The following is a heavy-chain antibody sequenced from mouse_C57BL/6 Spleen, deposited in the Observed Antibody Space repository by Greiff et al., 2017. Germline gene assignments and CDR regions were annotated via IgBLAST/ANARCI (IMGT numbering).Heavy chain of an antibody. V-gene: IGHV1-82*01. D-gene: IGHD2-5*01. CDR2: IYPGDGDT. CDR3: ARPYYSNYLFDD. Sequence: QVQLQQSGPELVKPGASVKISCKASGYAFSSSWMNWVKQRPGKGLEWIGRIYPGDGDTNYNGKFKGKATLTADKSSSTAYMQLSSLTSEDSAVYFCARPYYSNYLFDDWGQGTTLTVSS. J-gene: IGHJ2*01. CDR1: GYAFSSSW.